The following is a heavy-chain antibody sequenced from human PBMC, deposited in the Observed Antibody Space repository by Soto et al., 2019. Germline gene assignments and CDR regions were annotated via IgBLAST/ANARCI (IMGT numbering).Heavy chain of an antibody. V-gene: IGHV1-69*13. Sequence: GASVKVSCXASGGTLSSYAISWVRQAPGQGLEWMGGIIPIFGTANYAQKFQGRVTITADESTSTAYMELSSLRSEDTAVYYCARDVRRGVPAAIGFDPWGQGTLVTVSS. CDR1: GGTLSSYA. J-gene: IGHJ5*02. CDR3: ARDVRRGVPAAIGFDP. D-gene: IGHD2-2*01. CDR2: IIPIFGTA.